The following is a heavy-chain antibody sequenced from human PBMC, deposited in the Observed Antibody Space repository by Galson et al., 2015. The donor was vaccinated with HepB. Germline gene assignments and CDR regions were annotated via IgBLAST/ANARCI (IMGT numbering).Heavy chain of an antibody. CDR1: GFTFSNYA. CDR2: ISYDGSNK. J-gene: IGHJ1*01. D-gene: IGHD1-26*01. Sequence: SLRLSCAASGFTFSNYAMHWVRQAPGKGLEWVAVISYDGSNKYYADSVKGRFTISRDNSKNTLFLQMNSLRAEDTAVYYCARGLYTGATYFHHWGQGTLVTVSP. CDR3: ARGLYTGATYFHH. V-gene: IGHV3-30-3*01.